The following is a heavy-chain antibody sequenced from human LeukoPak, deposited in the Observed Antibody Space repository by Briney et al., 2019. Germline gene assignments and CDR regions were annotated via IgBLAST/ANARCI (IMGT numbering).Heavy chain of an antibody. J-gene: IGHJ3*02. CDR1: GYSISSGCY. Sequence: SETLSLTCAVSGYSISSGCYWGWIRQPPGKGLEWIGTIYHFGSTYYNPSLKSRVTISVDTSKNQFSLKLSSVTAADTAVYYCARNSSGSYQWSAFDIWGQGTMVTVSS. CDR3: ARNSSGSYQWSAFDI. CDR2: IYHFGST. V-gene: IGHV4-38-2*01. D-gene: IGHD1-26*01.